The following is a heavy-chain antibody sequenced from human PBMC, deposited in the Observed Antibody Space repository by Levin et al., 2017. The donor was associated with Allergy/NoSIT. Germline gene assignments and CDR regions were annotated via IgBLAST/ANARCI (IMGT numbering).Heavy chain of an antibody. CDR3: ARDPYVDTAMVDY. Sequence: SCAASGFTFSSYSMNWVRQAPGKGLEWVSSISSSSSYIYYADSVKGRFTISRDNAKNSLYLQMNSLRAEDTAVYYCARDPYVDTAMVDYWGQGTLVTVSS. J-gene: IGHJ4*02. CDR1: GFTFSSYS. V-gene: IGHV3-21*01. CDR2: ISSSSSYI. D-gene: IGHD5-18*01.